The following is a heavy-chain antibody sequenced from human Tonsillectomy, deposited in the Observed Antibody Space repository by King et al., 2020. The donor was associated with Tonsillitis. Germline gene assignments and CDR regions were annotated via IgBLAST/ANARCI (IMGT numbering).Heavy chain of an antibody. CDR2: IYSGGST. D-gene: IGHD1-26*01. CDR1: GFTVSSDY. J-gene: IGHJ6*02. V-gene: IGHV3-53*01. Sequence: VQLVESGGGLIQPGGSLRLSCAASGFTVSSDYMSWVRQAPGKGLECVSVIYSGGSTYYADSVKGRFTISRDNSENTLYLQMSSLRAEDTAVYYCARSGIVGATPYGMDVWGQGTTVTVSS. CDR3: ARSGIVGATPYGMDV.